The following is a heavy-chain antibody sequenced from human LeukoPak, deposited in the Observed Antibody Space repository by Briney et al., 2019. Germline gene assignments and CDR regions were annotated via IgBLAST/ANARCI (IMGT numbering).Heavy chain of an antibody. CDR2: ICGSGDRT. CDR3: TKGYFGWPSQIDN. Sequence: PGGSLRLSCAASGFTFSSYAMSWVRQAPGKGLEWVSVICGSGDRTHYADSPKGRFTISRDNSKNTLYLQMNRLRAEDTAVYYCTKGYFGWPSQIDNWGQGTLVTVSS. D-gene: IGHD3-9*01. CDR1: GFTFSSYA. J-gene: IGHJ4*02. V-gene: IGHV3-23*01.